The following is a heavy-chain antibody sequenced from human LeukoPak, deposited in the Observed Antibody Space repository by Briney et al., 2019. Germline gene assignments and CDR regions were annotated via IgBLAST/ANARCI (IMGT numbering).Heavy chain of an antibody. CDR2: INPSGGST. Sequence: ASVKVSCKASGYTFTSYYMHWVRQAPGQGLEWMGIINPSGGSTSYAQKFQGRVTMTTDTSTSTAYMELRSLRSDDTAVYYCARDHHPYSSSYYYMDVWGKGTTVTVSS. CDR1: GYTFTSYY. J-gene: IGHJ6*03. V-gene: IGHV1-46*01. D-gene: IGHD6-6*01. CDR3: ARDHHPYSSSYYYMDV.